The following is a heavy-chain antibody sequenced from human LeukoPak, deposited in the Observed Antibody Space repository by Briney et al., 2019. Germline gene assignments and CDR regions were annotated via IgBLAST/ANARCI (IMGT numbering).Heavy chain of an antibody. Sequence: SETLSLTCTVSGGSISSYYWSWIRQPPGKGLEWIGYIYYSGSTNYNPSLKSRVTISVDTSKNQFSLKLSSVTAADTAVYYCARDVVAAAGTWDYRGQGTLVTVSS. CDR2: IYYSGST. J-gene: IGHJ4*02. V-gene: IGHV4-59*12. D-gene: IGHD6-13*01. CDR1: GGSISSYY. CDR3: ARDVVAAAGTWDY.